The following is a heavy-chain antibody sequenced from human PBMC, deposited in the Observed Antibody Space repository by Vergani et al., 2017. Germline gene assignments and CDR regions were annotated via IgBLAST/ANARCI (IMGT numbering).Heavy chain of an antibody. CDR1: GGSISSGSYY. V-gene: IGHV4-61*02. J-gene: IGHJ5*02. Sequence: QVQLQESGPGLVKPSQTLSLTCTVSGGSISSGSYYWSWIRQPAGKGLEWIGRIYTSGSTNYNPSLNSRVTISVDTSKNQFSLKLRSVTAADTAVYYCARCPYSGSYFSWVDPWGQGTLVTVSS. D-gene: IGHD1-26*01. CDR3: ARCPYSGSYFSWVDP. CDR2: IYTSGST.